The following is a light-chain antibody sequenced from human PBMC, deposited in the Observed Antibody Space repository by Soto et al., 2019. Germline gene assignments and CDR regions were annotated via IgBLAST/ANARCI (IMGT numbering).Light chain of an antibody. CDR2: GAS. CDR1: QSVSSN. J-gene: IGKJ4*01. Sequence: EIVMTQSPGTLSVSPGERVTFSCRASQSVSSNLAWYQQKPGQTPRLLIYGASTRATGIPDRFSGSGSGTEFTLTISSLQSEDFAVYYCQQYHKWPPFTFGGGTKVDIK. V-gene: IGKV3-15*01. CDR3: QQYHKWPPFT.